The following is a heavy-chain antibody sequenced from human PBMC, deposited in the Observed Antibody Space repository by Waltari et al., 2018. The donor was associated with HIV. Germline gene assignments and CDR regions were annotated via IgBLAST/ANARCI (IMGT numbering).Heavy chain of an antibody. J-gene: IGHJ4*02. CDR2: INSDVSTT. CDR1: GFNFSNYW. Sequence: EVQLVESGGGLVQPGGSLRLSCAAPGFNFSNYWMHWVRQVPGKGLVCLSRINSDVSTTNDADSVKGRFTLSRDNAKNSLSLQMNRLRAEDTAVYYCARGDKIGTLYYWGQGTLVTVSS. D-gene: IGHD1-1*01. CDR3: ARGDKIGTLYY. V-gene: IGHV3-74*01.